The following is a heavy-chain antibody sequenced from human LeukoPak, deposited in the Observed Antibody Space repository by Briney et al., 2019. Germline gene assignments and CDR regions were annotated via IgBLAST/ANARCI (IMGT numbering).Heavy chain of an antibody. CDR2: ISPYNGNT. CDR1: GYTFSTYS. J-gene: IGHJ4*02. V-gene: IGHV1-18*04. CDR3: TRESSGLLGRPQRFDH. Sequence: ASVRVSCKASGYTFSTYSINWVRQAPGQGLEWMGWISPYNGNTHYVEKFKGRVTMTADTSKTTVYMEMRSLRSDDTAVYFCTRESSGLLGRPQRFDHWGQGTLVTVSS. D-gene: IGHD1-26*01.